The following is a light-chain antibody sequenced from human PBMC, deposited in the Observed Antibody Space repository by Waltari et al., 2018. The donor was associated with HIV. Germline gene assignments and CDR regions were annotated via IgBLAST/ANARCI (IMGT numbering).Light chain of an antibody. J-gene: IGKJ3*01. CDR1: QNIANY. CDR2: TAS. Sequence: DIQMTQSPSSLSASVGDRVTISCRASQNIANYLNWYQHKPGKAPQFLVSTASSLQSGVPSRFSGSGSGTDFTLTISNLQPEDFATYYCQQSYITPLTFGPGTKVDVK. CDR3: QQSYITPLT. V-gene: IGKV1-39*01.